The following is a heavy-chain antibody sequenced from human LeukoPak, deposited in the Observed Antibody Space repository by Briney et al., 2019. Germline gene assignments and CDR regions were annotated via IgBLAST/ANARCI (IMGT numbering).Heavy chain of an antibody. CDR2: IYYSGST. D-gene: IGHD3-22*01. Sequence: SETLSLTCTVSGGSISSGGYYWSWIRQHPGKGLEWIGYIYYSGSTYYNPSLMSRVTISVDTSKNQFSLKLSSVTAADTAVYYCALGGYYSGYYFDYWGQGTLVTVSS. CDR3: ALGGYYSGYYFDY. CDR1: GGSISSGGYY. J-gene: IGHJ4*02. V-gene: IGHV4-31*03.